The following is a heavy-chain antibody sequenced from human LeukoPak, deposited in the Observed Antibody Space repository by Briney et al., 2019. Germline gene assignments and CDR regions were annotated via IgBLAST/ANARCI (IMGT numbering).Heavy chain of an antibody. CDR1: GDSFSAYY. V-gene: IGHV4-59*01. CDR2: IYYSGSN. J-gene: IGHJ3*02. CDR3: ARDHLLYDSSGYCSDGGFDI. D-gene: IGHD3-22*01. Sequence: SETLSLTCAVYGDSFSAYYWSWIRQPPGKGLEWIGYIYYSGSNNYNPSLKSGVTISVDTSKNQFSLKLSSVTAADTAVYYCARDHLLYDSSGYCSDGGFDIWGQGTMVTVSS.